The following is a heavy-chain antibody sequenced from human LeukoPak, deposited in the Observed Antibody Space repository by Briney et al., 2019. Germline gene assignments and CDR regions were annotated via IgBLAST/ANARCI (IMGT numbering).Heavy chain of an antibody. Sequence: ASVKVSCKVSGYTLTELSMHWVRQAPGKGLEWMGGFDPEDGETIYAQKFQGRVTMTEDTSTDTAYMELSSLRSEDTAVYYCATGLERGYNYGYSDYWGQGTLVAVSS. J-gene: IGHJ4*02. V-gene: IGHV1-24*01. CDR1: GYTLTELS. CDR2: FDPEDGET. CDR3: ATGLERGYNYGYSDY. D-gene: IGHD5-18*01.